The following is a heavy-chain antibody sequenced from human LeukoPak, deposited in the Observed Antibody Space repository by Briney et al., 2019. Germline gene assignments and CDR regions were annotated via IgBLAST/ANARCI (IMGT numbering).Heavy chain of an antibody. CDR3: AKCPKPAMVDY. D-gene: IGHD5-18*01. CDR1: GFTFSSYA. CDR2: ISGSGGST. J-gene: IGHJ4*02. V-gene: IGHV3-23*01. Sequence: GASLRLSFAASGFTFSSYAMSWVRQAPGNGLEWVSAISGSGGSTYYADSVKGRFTISRDNSKNTLYLQMNSLRAEDTAVYYCAKCPKPAMVDYWGQGTLVTVSS.